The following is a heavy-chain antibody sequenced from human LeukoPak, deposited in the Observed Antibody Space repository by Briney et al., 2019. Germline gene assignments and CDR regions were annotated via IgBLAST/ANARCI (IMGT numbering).Heavy chain of an antibody. D-gene: IGHD3-22*01. CDR2: ISGSGGST. Sequence: PGGSLRLSCAASGFTFSSYAMSWVRQAPGKGLEWVSAISGSGGSTYYADSVKGRFTISRDNAKNSLYLQMNSLRAEDTAVYYCARDGDSSGYYSFDYWGQGTLVTVSS. V-gene: IGHV3-23*01. CDR3: ARDGDSSGYYSFDY. J-gene: IGHJ4*02. CDR1: GFTFSSYA.